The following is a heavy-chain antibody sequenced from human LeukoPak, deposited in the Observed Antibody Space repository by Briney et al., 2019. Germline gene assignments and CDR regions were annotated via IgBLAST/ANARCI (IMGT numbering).Heavy chain of an antibody. CDR1: GFSLTTSGVG. J-gene: IGHJ4*02. Sequence: SGPTLVKPTQTLTLTCSFSGFSLTTSGVGVGWIRQPPGKALEWLALIYWDDDKRYSPSLKSRLTITKDTSKNQVVLTMTNMDPVDTATYYCAHGRRQSIAVAGKLRGYYFDYWGQGTLVTVSS. V-gene: IGHV2-5*02. CDR2: IYWDDDK. D-gene: IGHD6-19*01. CDR3: AHGRRQSIAVAGKLRGYYFDY.